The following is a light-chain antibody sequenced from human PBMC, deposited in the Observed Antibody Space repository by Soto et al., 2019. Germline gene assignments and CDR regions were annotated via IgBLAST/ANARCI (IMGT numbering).Light chain of an antibody. V-gene: IGLV2-11*01. CDR2: AVT. Sequence: SALPQPRSLSGSPGQSVTISCTGTSSDVGGYNYVSWYQQYPGKAPKVMIYAVTKRPSGVPDRISGSKSGNTASLTISGLQAEDEADYYCCSYAGSYTHYVFGTGTKVTVL. J-gene: IGLJ1*01. CDR1: SSDVGGYNY. CDR3: CSYAGSYTHYV.